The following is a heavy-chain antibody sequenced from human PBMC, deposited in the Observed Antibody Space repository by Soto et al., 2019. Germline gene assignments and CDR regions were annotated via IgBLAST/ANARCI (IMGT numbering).Heavy chain of an antibody. J-gene: IGHJ4*02. Sequence: QVQLVQSGAEVKKPGSSVKVSCKASGCTFSSYAISWVRQAPGQGLEWMGGIIPIFGTANYAQKFQGRVTITADESTSTAYMELSSLRSEDTAVYYCARDRDRGGGSYEFDYWGQGTLVTVSS. CDR2: IIPIFGTA. CDR1: GCTFSSYA. V-gene: IGHV1-69*01. D-gene: IGHD1-26*01. CDR3: ARDRDRGGGSYEFDY.